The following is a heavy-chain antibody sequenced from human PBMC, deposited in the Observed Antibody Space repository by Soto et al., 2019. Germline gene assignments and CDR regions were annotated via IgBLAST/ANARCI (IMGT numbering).Heavy chain of an antibody. CDR1: GGTFSTST. CDR3: ARDSPIGSTFSGYDAIDS. D-gene: IGHD5-12*01. J-gene: IGHJ4*02. Sequence: SVKVSCKASGGTFSTSTFTWVRRAPGQGLEWMGRTIPLLNVADYAQDFQGRLTITADKSTSTTYMELTSLTSKDTAVYYCARDSPIGSTFSGYDAIDSWGQGTLVTVSS. V-gene: IGHV1-69*04. CDR2: TIPLLNVA.